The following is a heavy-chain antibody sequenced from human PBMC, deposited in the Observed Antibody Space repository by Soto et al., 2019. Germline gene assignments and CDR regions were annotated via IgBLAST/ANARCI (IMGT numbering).Heavy chain of an antibody. CDR3: ATDIHATWLLNS. D-gene: IGHD2-2*02. CDR2: IAPDGSQI. CDR1: GFTFSGKT. Sequence: QVHLVESGGGVVQPGRSLRLSCAASGFTFSGKTMYWVRQAPGKGLEWVALIAPDGSQIYYVDSVKGRFTISRDNSKSTLSLQMDSLRAEDTSLYLCATDIHATWLLNSWGQGTLVIVSA. J-gene: IGHJ4*02. V-gene: IGHV3-30-3*01.